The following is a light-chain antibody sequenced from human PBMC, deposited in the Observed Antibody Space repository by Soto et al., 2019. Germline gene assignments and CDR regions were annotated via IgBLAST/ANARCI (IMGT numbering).Light chain of an antibody. J-gene: IGKJ1*01. CDR1: QSVSSSY. V-gene: IGKV3-20*01. Sequence: EIVLTQSPGTLSLSPGERATLSCRASQSVSSSYLAWYQQKPGQAPRLLIHGVSTRATGIPDRFSGSGSGTDFTLTISRLEPEDFATYYCQQYNSYWTFGQGTKVEIK. CDR2: GVS. CDR3: QQYNSYWT.